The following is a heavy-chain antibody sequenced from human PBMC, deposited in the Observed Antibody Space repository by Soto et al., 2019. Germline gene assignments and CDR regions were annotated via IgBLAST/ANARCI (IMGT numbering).Heavy chain of an antibody. CDR3: ARGERGYDGSGSYSTY. V-gene: IGHV3-21*01. CDR1: GFTFSSYS. J-gene: IGHJ4*02. CDR2: ISSSSSYI. Sequence: EVQLVESGGGLVKPGGSLRLSCAASGFTFSSYSMNWVRQAPGKGLEWVSSISSSSSYIYYADSVKGRFTISRDNAKNSLYLQMNSLRAEDTAVYYCARGERGYDGSGSYSTYWGQGTLVTGSS. D-gene: IGHD3-10*01.